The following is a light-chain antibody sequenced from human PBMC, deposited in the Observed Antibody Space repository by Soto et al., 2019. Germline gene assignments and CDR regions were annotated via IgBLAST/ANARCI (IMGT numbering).Light chain of an antibody. J-gene: IGLJ2*01. CDR3: SSYTSSSTRV. V-gene: IGLV2-14*01. Sequence: QSALTQPASVSGSPGQSITISCTGTSSDVGGYNYVSWYQQNPGKAPKLMIYDVCNRPSGVSNRFSGAKSGNTASLTISGLQAEDEAYYYCSSYTSSSTRVFGGGTKLTVL. CDR2: DVC. CDR1: SSDVGGYNY.